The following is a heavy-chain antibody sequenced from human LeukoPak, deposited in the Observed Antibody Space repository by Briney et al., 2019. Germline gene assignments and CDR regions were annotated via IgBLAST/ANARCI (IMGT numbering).Heavy chain of an antibody. V-gene: IGHV1-2*02. D-gene: IGHD3-16*02. J-gene: IGHJ6*02. Sequence: ASVKVSCKASGYTFTGYYMHWVRQAPGQGLEWMGWINPNSGGTNYAQKFQGRVTMTRDTSISTAYMELSRLRSDDTAVYYCAGEADYDYVWGSYPLAVWGQGTTVTVSS. CDR1: GYTFTGYY. CDR3: AGEADYDYVWGSYPLAV. CDR2: INPNSGGT.